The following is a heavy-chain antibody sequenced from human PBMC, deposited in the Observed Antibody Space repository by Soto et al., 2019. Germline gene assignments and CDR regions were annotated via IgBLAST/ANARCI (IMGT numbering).Heavy chain of an antibody. CDR1: NFTFTNAW. CDR2: IKRKTDGGTT. Sequence: GGSLRLSCAASNFTFTNAWMNWVRQAPGKGLEWVGRIKRKTDGGTTDYAAPVKGRFTISRDDSKNTLYLQMNSLKTEDTAVYYCTTDPPHPLYYYDNSGNYYGGLLDPWGQGTLVTVSS. D-gene: IGHD3-22*01. V-gene: IGHV3-15*07. J-gene: IGHJ5*02. CDR3: TTDPPHPLYYYDNSGNYYGGLLDP.